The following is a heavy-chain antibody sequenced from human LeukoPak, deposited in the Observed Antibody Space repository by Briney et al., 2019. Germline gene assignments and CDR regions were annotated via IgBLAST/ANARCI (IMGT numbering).Heavy chain of an antibody. CDR1: GGSFSGYY. V-gene: IGHV4-34*01. J-gene: IGHJ4*02. CDR3: ARGRWLVKLLDY. Sequence: PSETLSLTCAVYGGSFSGYYWSWIRQPPGKGLEWIGEINHSGSTNYNPSLKSRVTISVDTSKNQFSLKLSSVTAADTAVYYCARGRWLVKLLDYWGQGTLVTVSS. CDR2: INHSGST. D-gene: IGHD6-19*01.